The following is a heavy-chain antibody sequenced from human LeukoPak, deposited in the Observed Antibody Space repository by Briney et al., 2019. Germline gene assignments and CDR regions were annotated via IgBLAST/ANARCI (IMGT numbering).Heavy chain of an antibody. D-gene: IGHD3-10*01. V-gene: IGHV3-64*01. CDR2: ISSNGGSK. J-gene: IGHJ6*03. CDR1: GFTFSSYD. CDR3: ARAVPGGSGRYYYFYMDV. Sequence: GGSLRLSCAASGFTFSSYDMYWVRHVSGISSNGGSKYYANSVKGRFTISRDNSKNTLYLQMGSLRAEDMAVYYCARAVPGGSGRYYYFYMDVWGKGTTVTISS.